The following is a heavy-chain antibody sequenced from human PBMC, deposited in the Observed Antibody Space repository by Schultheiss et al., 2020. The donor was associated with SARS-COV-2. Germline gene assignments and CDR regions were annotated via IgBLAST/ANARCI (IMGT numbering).Heavy chain of an antibody. Sequence: SVKVSCKASGGTFSSYAISWVRQAPGQGLEWMGGIIPIFGTANYAQKFQGRVTITAVESTSTAYMELSSLRSEDTAVYYCARNEAGKYYYYYMDVWGKGTAVTVSS. J-gene: IGHJ6*03. D-gene: IGHD1-1*01. CDR3: ARNEAGKYYYYYMDV. CDR1: GGTFSSYA. CDR2: IIPIFGTA. V-gene: IGHV1-69*13.